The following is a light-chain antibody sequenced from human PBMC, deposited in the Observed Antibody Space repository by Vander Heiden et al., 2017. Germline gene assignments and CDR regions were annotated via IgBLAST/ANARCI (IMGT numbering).Light chain of an antibody. CDR3: QQLNSYPNT. V-gene: IGKV1-9*01. CDR1: QGISSY. J-gene: IGKJ5*01. CDR2: AAS. Sequence: DIQLTQSPSFLSASVGDRVTLTCRASQGISSYLAWYQQKPGKAPKLLIYAASTLQSGVPSRFSGSGSGTEFTLTISSLQPEDFATYYCQQLNSYPNTFGQGTRLDIK.